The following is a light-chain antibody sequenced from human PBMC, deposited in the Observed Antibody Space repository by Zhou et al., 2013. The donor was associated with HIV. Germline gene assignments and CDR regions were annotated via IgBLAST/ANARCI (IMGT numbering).Light chain of an antibody. CDR1: QSVSSY. CDR3: QQYNNWPPYT. J-gene: IGKJ2*01. Sequence: ETVLTQSPATVSLSPGERATLSCRASQSVSSYLAWYQQKPGQAPRLLIYGASTRATGFPARFSGSGSGTEFTLTISSVQSEDFAVYYCQQYNNWPPYTFGLGTKLEIK. V-gene: IGKV3-15*01. CDR2: GAS.